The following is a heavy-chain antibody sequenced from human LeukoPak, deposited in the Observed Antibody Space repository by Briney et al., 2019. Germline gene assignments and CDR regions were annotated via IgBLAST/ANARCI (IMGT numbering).Heavy chain of an antibody. J-gene: IGHJ4*02. CDR1: GFTFSSYW. V-gene: IGHV3-7*01. CDR2: IKQDGSGK. CDR3: ARDPDPYYFDY. Sequence: PGGSLRLSCAASGFTFSSYWMSWVRQAPGKGLEWVANIKQDGSGKYYVDSVKGRFTISRDNAKNSLYLQMNSLRAEDTAVYYCARDPDPYYFDYWGQGTLVTVSS.